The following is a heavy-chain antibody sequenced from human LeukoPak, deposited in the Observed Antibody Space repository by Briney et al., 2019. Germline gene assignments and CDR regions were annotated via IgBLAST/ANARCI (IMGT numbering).Heavy chain of an antibody. CDR3: ARDGQGGGYDFSLRREYDGIGELVGFDY. D-gene: IGHD3-3*01. V-gene: IGHV1-69*04. J-gene: IGHJ4*02. CDR1: GGTFSSYA. Sequence: GSSVKVSCKASGGTFSSYAISWVRQAPGQGLEWMGRIIPILGGANYAQKVQGRVTITADKSTSTAYMELSSLRSEDTAVYYCARDGQGGGYDFSLRREYDGIGELVGFDYWGQGTLVTVSS. CDR2: IIPILGGA.